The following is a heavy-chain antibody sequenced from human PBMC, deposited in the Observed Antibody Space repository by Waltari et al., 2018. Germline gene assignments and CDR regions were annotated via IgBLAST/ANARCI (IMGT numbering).Heavy chain of an antibody. Sequence: QVQLVESGGGVVQPGRSLRLSCAASGCTFSRYGMHWVRQAPGKGLEWVAVIWYDGSNKYYADSVKGRFTISRDNSKNTLYLQMNSLRAEDTAVYYCAAQDAFDIWGQGTMVTVSS. CDR2: IWYDGSNK. CDR3: AAQDAFDI. V-gene: IGHV3-33*01. CDR1: GCTFSRYG. J-gene: IGHJ3*02.